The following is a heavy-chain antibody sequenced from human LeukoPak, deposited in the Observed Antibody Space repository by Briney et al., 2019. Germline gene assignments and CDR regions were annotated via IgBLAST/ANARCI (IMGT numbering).Heavy chain of an antibody. CDR1: GFSFSNYL. CDR2: ICGSAAST. CDR3: ARVSRDSTGSDAFDI. V-gene: IGHV3-23*01. Sequence: GGSLRLSCAASGFSFSNYLITWVSQAPRKGLEWVSGICGSAASTYYADSVKGRFTISRENSKNTLFLQMNSRRAENTAVYYCARVSRDSTGSDAFDIWGQGTMVTVSS. J-gene: IGHJ3*02. D-gene: IGHD3-22*01.